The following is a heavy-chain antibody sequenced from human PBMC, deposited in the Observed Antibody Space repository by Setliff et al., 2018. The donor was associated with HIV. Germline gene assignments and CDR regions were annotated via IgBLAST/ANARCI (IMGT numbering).Heavy chain of an antibody. J-gene: IGHJ2*01. D-gene: IGHD6-19*01. CDR3: ARDPPTAGWYFDL. Sequence: PGGSLRLSCAASGFTFSSYWIHWVRQTPGKGLVWVSRIKPDGSRITYADSVKGQFTISRDNAKNTVHLQMNSLGADDTAVYYCARDPPTAGWYFDLWGRGTLVTVSS. CDR2: IKPDGSRI. CDR1: GFTFSSYW. V-gene: IGHV3-74*01.